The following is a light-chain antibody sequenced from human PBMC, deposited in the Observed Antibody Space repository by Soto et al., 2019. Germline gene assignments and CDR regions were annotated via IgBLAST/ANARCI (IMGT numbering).Light chain of an antibody. J-gene: IGLJ2*01. CDR2: EVS. V-gene: IGLV2-8*01. Sequence: QSALTQPPSASGSPGQSVTISCTGTSSDVGGYNYVSWYQQHPGKAPKLMIYEVSKRPSGVPDRFSGSKSGNTVSLTVSGLQAEDEADYYCSSYAVSTLVVFGGGTKLTVL. CDR3: SSYAVSTLVV. CDR1: SSDVGGYNY.